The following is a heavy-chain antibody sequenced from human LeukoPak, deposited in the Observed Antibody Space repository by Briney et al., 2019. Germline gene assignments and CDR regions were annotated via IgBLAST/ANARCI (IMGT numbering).Heavy chain of an antibody. CDR1: GGSISSGGYY. CDR3: ARDGLGSSGFDY. V-gene: IGHV4-31*03. Sequence: SETLSLTCTVSGGSISSGGYYWSWIRQHPGKGLEWIGYIYYSGSTYYNPSLKSRVTISVDTSENQFSLKLSSVTAADTAVYYCARDGLGSSGFDYWGQGNLVTVSS. CDR2: IYYSGST. D-gene: IGHD6-6*01. J-gene: IGHJ4*02.